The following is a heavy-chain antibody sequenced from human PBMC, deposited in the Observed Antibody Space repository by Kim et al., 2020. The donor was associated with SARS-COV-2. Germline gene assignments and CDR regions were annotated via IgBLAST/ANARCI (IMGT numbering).Heavy chain of an antibody. CDR2: IYWDDDK. Sequence: SGPTLVKPTQTLTLTCTFSGFSLSTSGVGVGWIRQPPGKALEWLALIYWDDDKRYSPSLKSRLTITKDTSKNQVVLTMTNMDPVDTATYYCVRGSGKKVEIRIWGQGTLVTVSS. V-gene: IGHV2-5*02. CDR3: VRGSGKKVEIRI. D-gene: IGHD3-10*01. J-gene: IGHJ4*02. CDR1: GFSLSTSGVG.